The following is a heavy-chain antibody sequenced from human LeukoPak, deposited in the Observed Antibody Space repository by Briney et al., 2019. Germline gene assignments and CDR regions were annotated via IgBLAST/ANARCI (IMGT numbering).Heavy chain of an antibody. CDR1: GFTFSGYA. V-gene: IGHV3-23*01. D-gene: IGHD3-22*01. Sequence: GGSLKLSCAASGFTFSGYAMSWVRQAPGRGLEWVSAISGSGGSTYYADSVKGRFTISRDNSKNTLYLQMNSLRAEDTAVYYCAKPRRDRNYDSSGYPSYFDYWGQGTLVTVSS. CDR2: ISGSGGST. J-gene: IGHJ4*02. CDR3: AKPRRDRNYDSSGYPSYFDY.